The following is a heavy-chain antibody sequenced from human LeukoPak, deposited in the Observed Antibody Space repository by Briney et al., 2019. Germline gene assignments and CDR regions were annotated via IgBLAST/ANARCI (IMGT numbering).Heavy chain of an antibody. D-gene: IGHD6-19*01. CDR1: GGSISSSSYY. CDR2: IYYSGST. Sequence: PSETLSLTCTVSGGSISSSSYYWGWIRQPPGKGLEWIGSIYYSGSTYYNPSLKSRVTISVDTSKNQFSLKLSSVTAADTAVYYCASRHEQWLVHPFDYWGQGTLVTVSS. J-gene: IGHJ4*02. CDR3: ASRHEQWLVHPFDY. V-gene: IGHV4-39*01.